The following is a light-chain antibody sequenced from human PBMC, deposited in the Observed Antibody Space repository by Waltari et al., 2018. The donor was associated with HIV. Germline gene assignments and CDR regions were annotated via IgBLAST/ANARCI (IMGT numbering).Light chain of an antibody. CDR2: GAS. CDR1: QSVRSAS. J-gene: IGKJ4*01. Sequence: EIVLTQSPGTLSLSPGARATLSCRASQSVRSASLAWYQQKPGQAPRLLIYGASSRAPGIPDRFSGSGAVTDFILTISRLEPEDCGVYYCQQYAASPLTFGGGTKVEIK. CDR3: QQYAASPLT. V-gene: IGKV3-20*01.